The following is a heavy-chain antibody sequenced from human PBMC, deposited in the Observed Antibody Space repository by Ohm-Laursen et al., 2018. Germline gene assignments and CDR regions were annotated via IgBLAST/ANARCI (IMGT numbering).Heavy chain of an antibody. D-gene: IGHD1-26*01. CDR3: ARDSVGIVIPNDALDI. V-gene: IGHV1-18*01. J-gene: IGHJ3*02. CDR1: GYTFTSYG. CDR2: ISAYNGNT. Sequence: GSSVKVSCKASGYTFTSYGISWVRQAPGQGLEWMGWISAYNGNTNYAQKLQGRVTMATDTSTSTAYMELRSLRSDDTAVYYCARDSVGIVIPNDALDIWGQGTMVTVS.